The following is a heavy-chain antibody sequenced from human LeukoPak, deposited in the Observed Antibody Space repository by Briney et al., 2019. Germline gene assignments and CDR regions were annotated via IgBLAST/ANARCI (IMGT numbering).Heavy chain of an antibody. J-gene: IGHJ5*02. V-gene: IGHV3-7*01. CDR3: VRENPYVS. CDR1: GFTFSHYW. Sequence: GSLRLSCAASGFTFSHYWIDWVRQAPGKGLEWVAKIKQDGSRKDYVDSVKGRFTISRDNAKNSLYLEMSSLRVEDTGVYYCVRENPYVSWGQGTLVTVSS. D-gene: IGHD1-14*01. CDR2: IKQDGSRK.